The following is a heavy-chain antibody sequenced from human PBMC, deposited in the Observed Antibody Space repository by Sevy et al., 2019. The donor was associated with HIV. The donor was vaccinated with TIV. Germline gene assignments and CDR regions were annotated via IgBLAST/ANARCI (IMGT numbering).Heavy chain of an antibody. CDR2: ISSSGSTI. J-gene: IGHJ4*02. D-gene: IGHD5-12*01. CDR3: ARDDRGYSGYDRGNFDY. CDR1: GFTFSSYE. V-gene: IGHV3-48*03. Sequence: GCSLRLSCAASGFTFSSYEMNWVRQAPGKGLEWVSYISSSGSTIYYADSVKGRFTISRDNAKNSLYLQMNSLRAEDTAVYYCARDDRGYSGYDRGNFDYWGQGTLVTVSS.